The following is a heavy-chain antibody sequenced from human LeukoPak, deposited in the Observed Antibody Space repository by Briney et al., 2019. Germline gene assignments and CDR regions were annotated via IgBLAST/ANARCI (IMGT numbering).Heavy chain of an antibody. CDR3: ATSVGSSSWYPGYYYGMDV. V-gene: IGHV3-7*01. CDR2: IKQDGSEK. J-gene: IGHJ6*02. CDR1: GVTLSSYA. D-gene: IGHD6-13*01. Sequence: GGSLRLSCAASGVTLSSYAMSWVRQAPGKRLEWVANIKQDGSEKYYVDSVKGRFTISRDNAKNSLYLQMNSLRAEDTAVYYCATSVGSSSWYPGYYYGMDVWGQGTTVTVSS.